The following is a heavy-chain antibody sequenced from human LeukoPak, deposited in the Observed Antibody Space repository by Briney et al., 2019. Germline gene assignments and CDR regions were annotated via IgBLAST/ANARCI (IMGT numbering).Heavy chain of an antibody. CDR2: INTDGSST. V-gene: IGHV3-74*01. Sequence: RTGGSLRLSCTASGFTFNNYWMHWVRQAPGKGPVWVSRINTDGSSTSYADSVKGRFTISRDNAKNTLYLRMNSLRAEDTAVYYCARALAVTGTGGFDPWGQGTLVTVSS. CDR3: ARALAVTGTGGFDP. J-gene: IGHJ5*02. CDR1: GFTFNNYW. D-gene: IGHD6-19*01.